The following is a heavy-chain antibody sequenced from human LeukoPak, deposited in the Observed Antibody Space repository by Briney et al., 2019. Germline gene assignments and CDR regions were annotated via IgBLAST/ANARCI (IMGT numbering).Heavy chain of an antibody. CDR1: GYTFTSYG. CDR3: ARDRPYYGSGSYYDAFDI. CDR2: ISAYNGNT. V-gene: IGHV1-18*04. D-gene: IGHD3-10*01. J-gene: IGHJ3*02. Sequence: ASVEVSCKASGYTFTSYGISWVRQAPGQGLEWMGWISAYNGNTNYAQKLQGRVTMTTDTSTSTAYMELRSLRSDDTAVYYCARDRPYYGSGSYYDAFDIWGQGTMVTVSS.